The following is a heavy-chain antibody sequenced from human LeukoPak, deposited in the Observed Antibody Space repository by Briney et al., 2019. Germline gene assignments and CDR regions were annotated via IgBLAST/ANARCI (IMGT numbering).Heavy chain of an antibody. D-gene: IGHD4-17*01. Sequence: PGRSLRLSCAASGFTFSSYAMHWVRQAPGKGLEWVAVISYDGSNKYYADSVKGRFTISRDNSKNTLYLQMNSLRAEDTAVYYCARDYDYGDYPPFDYWGQGTLVTVSS. CDR3: ARDYDYGDYPPFDY. V-gene: IGHV3-30-3*01. CDR2: ISYDGSNK. CDR1: GFTFSSYA. J-gene: IGHJ4*02.